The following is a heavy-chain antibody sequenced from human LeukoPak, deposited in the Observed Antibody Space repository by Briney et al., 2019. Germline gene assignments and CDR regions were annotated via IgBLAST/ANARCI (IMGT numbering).Heavy chain of an antibody. CDR2: IYYSGST. Sequence: TPSETLSLTCTVSGGSISSYCWSWIRQPPGKGLEWIGYIYYSGSTNYNPSLKSRVTISVDTSRNQFSLKLSSVTAADTAVYYCARESSRVFDYWGQGTLVTVSS. J-gene: IGHJ4*02. V-gene: IGHV4-59*01. CDR1: GGSISSYC. D-gene: IGHD6-6*01. CDR3: ARESSRVFDY.